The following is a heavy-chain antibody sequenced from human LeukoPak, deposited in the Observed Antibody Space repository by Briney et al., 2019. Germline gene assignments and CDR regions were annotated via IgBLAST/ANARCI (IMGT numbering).Heavy chain of an antibody. Sequence: GGSLRLSCAASEFTFSRYSINWVRQAPGKGLEWVSYISSSSIYIDYADSVKGRFTISRDNAKNALYLQMNSLRAEDTAVYYCARGGSDTTQGAFDIWGQGTVVTVSS. J-gene: IGHJ3*02. V-gene: IGHV3-21*01. CDR3: ARGGSDTTQGAFDI. CDR1: EFTFSRYS. D-gene: IGHD6-25*01. CDR2: ISSSSIYI.